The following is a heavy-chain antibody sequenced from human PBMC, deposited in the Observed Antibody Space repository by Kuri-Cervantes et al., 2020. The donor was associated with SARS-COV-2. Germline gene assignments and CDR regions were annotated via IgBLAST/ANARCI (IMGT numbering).Heavy chain of an antibody. D-gene: IGHD2-2*01. CDR3: ARACSSTSCYFSEFDY. CDR2: INPNSGGT. V-gene: IGHV1-2*02. J-gene: IGHJ4*02. CDR1: GYTFTGYY. Sequence: ASVKVSCKASGYTFTGYYMHWVRQAPGQGLERMGWINPNSGGTNYAQKFQGRVTMTRDTSISTAYMELSRLRSDDTAVYYCARACSSTSCYFSEFDYWGQGTLVTVSS.